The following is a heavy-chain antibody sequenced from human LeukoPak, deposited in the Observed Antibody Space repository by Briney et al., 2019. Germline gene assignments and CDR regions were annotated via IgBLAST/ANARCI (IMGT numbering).Heavy chain of an antibody. CDR1: GGSISSYY. Sequence: SETPSLTCTVSGGSISSYYWSWIRQPPGKGLEWIGYIYYSGSTNYNPSLTSRVTISVDTSKNQFSLKLSSVTAADTAVYYCARGSYYYGSGDRFDYWGQGTLVTVSS. V-gene: IGHV4-59*01. J-gene: IGHJ4*02. CDR2: IYYSGST. D-gene: IGHD3-10*01. CDR3: ARGSYYYGSGDRFDY.